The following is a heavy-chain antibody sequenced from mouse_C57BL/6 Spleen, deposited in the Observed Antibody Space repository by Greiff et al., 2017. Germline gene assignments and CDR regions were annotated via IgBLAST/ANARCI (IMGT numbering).Heavy chain of an antibody. J-gene: IGHJ2*01. V-gene: IGHV14-3*01. CDR3: AYYSYRLDY. Sequence: VQLKQSVAELVRPGASVKLSCTASGFKIKNTYMHWVKQRPEQGLEWIGRIDPANGNTKYAAKFQGKATLTAETSSNTAYMQLSSLKSEDTDIYYCAYYSYRLDYWGTGTTLTVSS. D-gene: IGHD2-12*01. CDR1: GFKIKNTY. CDR2: IDPANGNT.